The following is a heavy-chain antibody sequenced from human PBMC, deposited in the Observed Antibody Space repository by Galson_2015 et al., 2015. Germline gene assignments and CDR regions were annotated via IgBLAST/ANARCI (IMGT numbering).Heavy chain of an antibody. CDR1: GFSLSTSGVG. Sequence: PALVKPTQTLTLTCTFSGFSLSTSGVGVGWIRQPPGKALEWLALIYWDDDKRYSPSLKSRLTITKDTSKNQVVLTMTNMDPVDTATYYCAHSTWLRITIFGVVIQRNWFDPWGQGTLVTVSS. J-gene: IGHJ5*02. V-gene: IGHV2-5*02. CDR2: IYWDDDK. CDR3: AHSTWLRITIFGVVIQRNWFDP. D-gene: IGHD3-3*01.